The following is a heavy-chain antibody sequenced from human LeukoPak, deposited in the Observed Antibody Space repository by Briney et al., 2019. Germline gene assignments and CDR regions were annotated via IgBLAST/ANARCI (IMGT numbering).Heavy chain of an antibody. CDR3: AKERRSYTTGLFDS. CDR1: GFTFSTYA. V-gene: IGHV3-23*01. D-gene: IGHD1-26*01. J-gene: IGHJ4*02. Sequence: QTGGSLRLSCAASGFTFSTYAMSWVRQAPGKGLEWLSDISDSGESTYYADSVKGRFSISRDNSKNTLYLQMNSLRADDAAVYYCAKERRSYTTGLFDSWGQGTLVTVSS. CDR2: ISDSGEST.